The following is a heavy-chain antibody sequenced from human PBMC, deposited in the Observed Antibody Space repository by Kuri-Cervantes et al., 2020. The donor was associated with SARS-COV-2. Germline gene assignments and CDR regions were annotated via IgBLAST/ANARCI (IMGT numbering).Heavy chain of an antibody. V-gene: IGHV3-30-3*01. J-gene: IGHJ2*01. CDR2: ISYDGSNK. D-gene: IGHD3-22*01. CDR1: GFTFSSYA. CDR3: ARELGHDSTFSL. Sequence: GGSLRLSCAASGFTFSSYAMHWVRQAPGKGLEWVAVISYDGSNKYYADSVKGRFTISRDNSKNTLYPQMNSLRAEDTAVYYCARELGHDSTFSLWGRGTLVTVSS.